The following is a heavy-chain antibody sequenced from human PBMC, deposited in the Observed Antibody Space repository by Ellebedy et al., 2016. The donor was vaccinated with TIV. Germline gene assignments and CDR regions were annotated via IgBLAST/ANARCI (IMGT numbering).Heavy chain of an antibody. J-gene: IGHJ4*03. CDR2: IKQDGSEK. V-gene: IGHV3-7*01. CDR3: ARDQGWAYPGSTRFDY. CDR1: GFTFSDYW. Sequence: PGGSLRLSCAASGFTFSDYWMSWVRQAPGKGLEWVANIKQDGSEKWYVDSVKGRFTISRDNAKNSLYLQMSSLRAEDTAVYYCARDQGWAYPGSTRFDYWGQGNLVTVSS. D-gene: IGHD3-10*01.